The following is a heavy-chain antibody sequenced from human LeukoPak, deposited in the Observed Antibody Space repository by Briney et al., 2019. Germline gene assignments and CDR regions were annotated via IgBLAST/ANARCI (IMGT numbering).Heavy chain of an antibody. D-gene: IGHD6-13*01. CDR3: AKLASSSWYDSGWFDP. CDR2: ISWNSGSI. V-gene: IGHV3-9*01. J-gene: IGHJ5*02. CDR1: GFTFDDYA. Sequence: AGGSLRLSCAASGFTFDDYAMHWVRQAPGKGLEWVSGISWNSGSIGYADSVKGRFTISRDNAKNSLYLQMNSLRAEDTALYYCAKLASSSWYDSGWFDPWGQGTLVTFSS.